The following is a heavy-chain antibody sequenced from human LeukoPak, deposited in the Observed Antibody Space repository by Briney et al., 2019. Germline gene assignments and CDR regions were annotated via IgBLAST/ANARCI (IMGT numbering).Heavy chain of an antibody. Sequence: SETLSLTCAVYGGSFSGYYWSWIRQPPGKGLEWIGGINHSGSTNYNPSLKSRVTISVDTSKDQFSLKLSSVTAADTAVYYCVRGSTYYDFWSGYYYFDYWGQGTLATVSS. J-gene: IGHJ4*02. CDR2: INHSGST. V-gene: IGHV4-34*01. CDR1: GGSFSGYY. CDR3: VRGSTYYDFWSGYYYFDY. D-gene: IGHD3-3*01.